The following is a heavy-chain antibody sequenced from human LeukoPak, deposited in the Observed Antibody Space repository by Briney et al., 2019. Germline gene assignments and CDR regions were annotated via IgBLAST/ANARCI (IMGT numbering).Heavy chain of an antibody. D-gene: IGHD2-2*01. CDR3: ARGSRDAFDI. V-gene: IGHV3-48*03. Sequence: GGSLRLSCAASGFTFRSYEMNWVRQAPGKGLEWVSYISSSGSTIYHADSVKGRFTISRDNAKNSLYLQINSLRVEDTAVYYCARGSRDAFDIWGQGTMVSVSS. J-gene: IGHJ3*02. CDR1: GFTFRSYE. CDR2: ISSSGSTI.